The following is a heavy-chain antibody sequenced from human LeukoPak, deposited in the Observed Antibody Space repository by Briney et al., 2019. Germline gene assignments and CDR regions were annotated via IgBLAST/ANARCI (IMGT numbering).Heavy chain of an antibody. CDR1: GYSFTSYW. CDR2: IYPGDSDT. CDR3: TGYDSSGYWDY. Sequence: GESLKISGKGSGYSFTSYWIGWVGQMPGKGLEWMGIIYPGDSDTRYSPSFQGQVTISADKSTSPPYLQWSSLKASDTAMYYCTGYDSSGYWDYWGQGTLVTVSS. D-gene: IGHD3-22*01. J-gene: IGHJ4*02. V-gene: IGHV5-51*01.